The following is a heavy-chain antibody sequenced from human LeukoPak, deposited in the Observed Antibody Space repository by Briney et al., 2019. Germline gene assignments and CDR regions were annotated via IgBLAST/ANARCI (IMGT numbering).Heavy chain of an antibody. Sequence: GGSLRLSCAASGFTVSSNYMSWVRQAPGKGLEWVSVIYSGGSTYYADPVKGRFTISRDNAKNSLYLQMNSLRAEDTAVYYCARKDGYYYESHSYYRFAYWGQGTLVTVSS. V-gene: IGHV3-66*01. CDR1: GFTVSSNY. J-gene: IGHJ4*02. D-gene: IGHD3-22*01. CDR3: ARKDGYYYESHSYYRFAY. CDR2: IYSGGST.